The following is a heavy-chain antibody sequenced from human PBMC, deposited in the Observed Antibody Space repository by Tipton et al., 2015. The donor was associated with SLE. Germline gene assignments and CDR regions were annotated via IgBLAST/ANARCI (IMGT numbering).Heavy chain of an antibody. CDR1: GGSISSGSYY. D-gene: IGHD3-22*01. V-gene: IGHV4-39*07. Sequence: TLSLTCTVSGGSISSGSYYWGWIRQPPGKGLGWIGSIYYSGSTYCNPSPKRRVTISVDTSKNQFSLQLSSVTAADTAVYYCARGFESSGLLDYWGQGTLVTVSS. J-gene: IGHJ4*02. CDR2: IYYSGST. CDR3: ARGFESSGLLDY.